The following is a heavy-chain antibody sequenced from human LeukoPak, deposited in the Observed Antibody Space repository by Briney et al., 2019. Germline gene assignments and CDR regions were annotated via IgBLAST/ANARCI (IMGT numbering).Heavy chain of an antibody. V-gene: IGHV1-2*02. Sequence: ASVKVSCKASGYTFRGYFIHWVRQAPGQGLEWMGWINPNSGGTNFAQNFQGRVTMTRDTSISTACMELSRLRSDDTAVYYCAREYSYGSYFDYWGQGTLVTVSS. J-gene: IGHJ4*02. CDR1: GYTFRGYF. CDR3: AREYSYGSYFDY. D-gene: IGHD5-18*01. CDR2: INPNSGGT.